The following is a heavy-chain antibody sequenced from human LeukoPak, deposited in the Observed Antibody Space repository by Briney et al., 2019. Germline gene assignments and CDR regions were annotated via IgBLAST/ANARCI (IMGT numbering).Heavy chain of an antibody. V-gene: IGHV4-59*01. CDR3: ARTVEMATIRRAGWFDP. J-gene: IGHJ5*02. Sequence: SETLSLTCTVSGGSISSYYWSWIRQPPGKGLEWIGYIYYSGSTNYNPSLKSRVTISVDTSKNQFLLKLSSVPAAETAVYYCARTVEMATIRRAGWFDPWGQGTLVTVSS. CDR1: GGSISSYY. D-gene: IGHD5-24*01. CDR2: IYYSGST.